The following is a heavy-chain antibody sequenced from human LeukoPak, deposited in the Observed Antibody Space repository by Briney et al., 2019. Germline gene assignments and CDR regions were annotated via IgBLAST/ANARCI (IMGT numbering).Heavy chain of an antibody. J-gene: IGHJ4*02. CDR3: ARIDWNDRRDDY. CDR2: IIPILGIA. CDR1: GGTFSSYT. D-gene: IGHD1-1*01. V-gene: IGHV1-69*02. Sequence: SVKVSCKASGGTFSSYTISWVRQAPGQGLEWMGRIIPILGIANYAQKFQGRVTTTADKSTSTAYMELSSLRSEDTAVYYCARIDWNDRRDDYWGQGTLVTVSS.